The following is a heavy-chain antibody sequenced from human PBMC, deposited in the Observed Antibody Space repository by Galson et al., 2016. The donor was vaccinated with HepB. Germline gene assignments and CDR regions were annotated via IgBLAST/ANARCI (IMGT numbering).Heavy chain of an antibody. CDR1: GGSLSGYY. D-gene: IGHD3/OR15-3a*01. J-gene: IGHJ3*02. Sequence: SETLSLTCAVYGGSLSGYYWTWIRQPPGKGLEWIGEINPSGTTNYNPSLNSRVTISLGTSNNQFSLRLTFVTAADTAVYYCARGVELDTIDAFDIWGQGTMVTVS. CDR2: INPSGTT. CDR3: ARGVELDTIDAFDI. V-gene: IGHV4-34*01.